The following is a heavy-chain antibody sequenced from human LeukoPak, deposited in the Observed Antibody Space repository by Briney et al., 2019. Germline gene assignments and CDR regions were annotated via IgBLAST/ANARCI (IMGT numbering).Heavy chain of an antibody. V-gene: IGHV3-21*01. J-gene: IGHJ5*02. CDR2: ISGGGSYI. CDR1: GFTFSSYS. CDR3: ARVVGPTMSVSRFDP. Sequence: PGGSLRLSCAASGFTFSSYSMNWVRQAPGKGLEWVSSISGGGSYIYYAASMRGRFTSSRDNAKNSLYLQLNSLRAEDTAVYYCARVVGPTMSVSRFDPWGQGTLVTVSS. D-gene: IGHD1-26*01.